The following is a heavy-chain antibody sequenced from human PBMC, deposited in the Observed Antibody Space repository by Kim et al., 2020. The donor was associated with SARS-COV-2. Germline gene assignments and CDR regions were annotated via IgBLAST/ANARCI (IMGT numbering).Heavy chain of an antibody. J-gene: IGHJ5*02. D-gene: IGHD3-10*01. CDR3: ASHSLWRNWFDP. V-gene: IGHV4-39*01. Sequence: YGPSLKSLITISVDTSNTQFSLKLRYVTAADTAVYYCASHSLWRNWFDPWGQGTLVTVSS.